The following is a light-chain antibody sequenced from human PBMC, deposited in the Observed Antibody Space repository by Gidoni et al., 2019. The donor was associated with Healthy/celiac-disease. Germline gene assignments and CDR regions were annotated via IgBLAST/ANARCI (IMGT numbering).Light chain of an antibody. CDR3: QQYDNLPWT. CDR2: DAS. J-gene: IGKJ1*01. Sequence: DIQMTQSPSSLSASVGDRVTITCQASQDISNYLNRYQQKPGKAPKLLIYDASNLETGVPSRFSGSGSGTDFTFTISSLQPEDIATYYCQQYDNLPWTFXQXTKVXIK. V-gene: IGKV1-33*01. CDR1: QDISNY.